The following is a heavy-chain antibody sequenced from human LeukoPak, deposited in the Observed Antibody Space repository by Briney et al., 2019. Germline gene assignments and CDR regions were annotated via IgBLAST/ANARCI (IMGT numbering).Heavy chain of an antibody. D-gene: IGHD3/OR15-3a*01. CDR1: GFTFSTYA. J-gene: IGHJ6*02. Sequence: GGSLRLSCVVSGFTFSTYAMSWVRQAPGKGLEWVSGIGGSGGDTFYADSVRGRFTVSGDNSKNTLFLQIDSLRTEDTAVYYCVPLGGLGYYQYGMDVWGRGTTVTVSS. CDR2: IGGSGGDT. V-gene: IGHV3-23*01. CDR3: VPLGGLGYYQYGMDV.